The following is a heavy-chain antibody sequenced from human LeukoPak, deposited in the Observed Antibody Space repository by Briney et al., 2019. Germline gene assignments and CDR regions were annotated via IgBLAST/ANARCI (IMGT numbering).Heavy chain of an antibody. CDR1: GFTFSIYD. V-gene: IGHV3-13*01. D-gene: IGHD6-19*01. CDR2: IDTAGGA. J-gene: IGHJ5*02. Sequence: PGGSLRLSCAASGFTFSIYDMHWVRQVTGKGLEWVSGIDTAGGAYYPDSVKGRFTMSRENAKNSLHLQMNSLTVGDTAVYYCAGAVAGTHWLDPWGQGTLVTVSS. CDR3: AGAVAGTHWLDP.